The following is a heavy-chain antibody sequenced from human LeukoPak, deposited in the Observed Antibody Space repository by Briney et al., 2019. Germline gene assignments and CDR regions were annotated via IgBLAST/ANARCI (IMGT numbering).Heavy chain of an antibody. V-gene: IGHV4-59*01. D-gene: IGHD3-22*01. Sequence: PSETLSLTCSVSGGSINSYYWTWIRQPPGKGLEWVGYIYSRGSTKYNPSLKSRVTITVDTSKNHFSLKLSSVTAADTALYYCARGRANYDSTGYYYWGQGILVTVSS. CDR2: IYSRGST. J-gene: IGHJ4*02. CDR1: GGSINSYY. CDR3: ARGRANYDSTGYYY.